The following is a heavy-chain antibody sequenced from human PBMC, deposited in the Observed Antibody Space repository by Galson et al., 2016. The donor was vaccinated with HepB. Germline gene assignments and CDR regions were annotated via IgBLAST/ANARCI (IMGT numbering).Heavy chain of an antibody. J-gene: IGHJ5*02. CDR2: IYHSGRT. Sequence: TLSLTCAVSGDSISSDGYTWNWIRQPPGKGLEWIGYIYHSGRTSLNPSLKSSVTISLDMSKNQFSLSLSSMTAADSAVYYCARGPLVLRLLERSAFFNSWGQGTLVTVSS. CDR3: ARGPLVLRLLERSAFFNS. D-gene: IGHD3-3*01. V-gene: IGHV4-30-2*01. CDR1: GDSISSDGYT.